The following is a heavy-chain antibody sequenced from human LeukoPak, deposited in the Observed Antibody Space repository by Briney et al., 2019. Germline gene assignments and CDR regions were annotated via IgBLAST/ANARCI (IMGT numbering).Heavy chain of an antibody. CDR2: IYYSGST. CDR1: GGSISSYY. J-gene: IGHJ4*02. V-gene: IGHV4-59*01. CDR3: ARDSVGLDY. Sequence: PSETLSLTCTVSGGSISSYYWSWLRQPPGKGLEWIGYIYYSGSTNYNPSLKSRVTISVDTSKNQFSLKLSSVTAADTAVYYCARDSVGLDYWGQGTLVTVSS.